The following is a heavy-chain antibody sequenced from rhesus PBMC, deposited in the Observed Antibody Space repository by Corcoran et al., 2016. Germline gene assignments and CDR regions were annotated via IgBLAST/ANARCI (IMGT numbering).Heavy chain of an antibody. CDR2: IYSGNGNT. D-gene: IGHD3-3*01. V-gene: IGHV4S7*01. J-gene: IGHJ4*01. CDR3: ARDRGWTGYDD. CDR1: GGSISGGDG. Sequence: QVQLQESGQALWKPSDTLSLTCVVSGGSISGGDGWGCIREPPGKGLEWIGSIYSGNGNTYDNPSLKSRVTISTDTSKNQCSLKLSSVTAADTAVYYCARDRGWTGYDDWGQGVLVTVSS.